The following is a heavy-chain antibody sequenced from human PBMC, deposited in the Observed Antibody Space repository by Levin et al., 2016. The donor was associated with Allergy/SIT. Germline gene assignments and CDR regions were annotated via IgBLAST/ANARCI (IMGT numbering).Heavy chain of an antibody. V-gene: IGHV4-59*01. D-gene: IGHD2-15*01. J-gene: IGHJ6*02. CDR3: ARDWPRYCSGHTCYFYGMDV. CDR2: VSYSGNT. Sequence: RQAPGKGLEWIGYVSYSGNTNYKPSLQSRVTISVDTSSNQFSLKLSSVTPADTAVYYCARDWPRYCSGHTCYFYGMDVWGQGTTVTVSS.